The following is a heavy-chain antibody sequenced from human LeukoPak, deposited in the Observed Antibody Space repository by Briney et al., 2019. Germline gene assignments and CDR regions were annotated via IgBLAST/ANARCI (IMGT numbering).Heavy chain of an antibody. J-gene: IGHJ6*02. V-gene: IGHV3-9*01. Sequence: GGSLRLSCAASGFTFDDYAMHWVRQAPGKGLEWVSGISWNSGSIGYADSVKGRFTISRDNAKNSLYLQMNSLRAEDTALYYCAKGTVTTFLDYYYYGMDVWGQGTTVTASS. CDR2: ISWNSGSI. D-gene: IGHD4-17*01. CDR1: GFTFDDYA. CDR3: AKGTVTTFLDYYYYGMDV.